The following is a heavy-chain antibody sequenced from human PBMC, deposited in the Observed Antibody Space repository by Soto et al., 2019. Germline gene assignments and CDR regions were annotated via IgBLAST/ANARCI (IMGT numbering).Heavy chain of an antibody. CDR3: VRHARERAVAPHWFDS. Sequence: SETLSLTCTVSGASIRSTDYYWSWIRQAPGKGLEWIGYVYYTGSTYYNPSLMSRLTISVDTSKNQFSLKLTSVTAAETAVYYCVRHARERAVAPHWFDSWGQGTQVTVSS. D-gene: IGHD1-1*01. CDR1: GASIRSTDYY. V-gene: IGHV4-30-4*01. J-gene: IGHJ5*02. CDR2: VYYTGST.